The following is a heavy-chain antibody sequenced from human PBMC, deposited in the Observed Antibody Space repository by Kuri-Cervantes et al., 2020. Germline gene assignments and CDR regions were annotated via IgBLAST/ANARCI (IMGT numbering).Heavy chain of an antibody. CDR3: ARDRSYYFGMDV. V-gene: IGHV1-8*01. J-gene: IGHJ6*02. Sequence: ASVKVSCKASGYTFTSYDISWVRQATGQGLEWLGWMNPNSGNTGYAQKFQGRVTMTRNTSISTAYMELSSLRSEDTAVYYCARDRSYYFGMDVWGQGTTVTVSS. CDR1: GYTFTSYD. CDR2: MNPNSGNT.